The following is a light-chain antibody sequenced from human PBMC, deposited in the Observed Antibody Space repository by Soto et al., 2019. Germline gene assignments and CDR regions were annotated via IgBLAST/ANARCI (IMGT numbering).Light chain of an antibody. CDR2: GAS. J-gene: IGKJ2*01. Sequence: EIVLTQSPGTLSLSPGERATLSCRASQSVSSSYLAWYQHKPGQAPRLLIYGASSRATGIPDRFSGSGSGTDFTLTISRLEPEDCAVYYCQQYGSSPHTVGQGTKLEI. CDR1: QSVSSSY. CDR3: QQYGSSPHT. V-gene: IGKV3-20*01.